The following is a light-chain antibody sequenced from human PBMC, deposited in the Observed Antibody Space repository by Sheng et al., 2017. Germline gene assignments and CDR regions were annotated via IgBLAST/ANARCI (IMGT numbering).Light chain of an antibody. V-gene: IGKV3-20*01. CDR1: ETINNRY. CDR3: QQYGTFGDFT. Sequence: EVVLTQYPESLSLSPGERATLFCRASETINNRYLAWYQQRPGQAPRLLIYGASIRATGIPDRFSGSGSGTDFTLTISRLEPEDFAVYYCQQYGTFGDFTFGQGTKLEIK. CDR2: GAS. J-gene: IGKJ2*01.